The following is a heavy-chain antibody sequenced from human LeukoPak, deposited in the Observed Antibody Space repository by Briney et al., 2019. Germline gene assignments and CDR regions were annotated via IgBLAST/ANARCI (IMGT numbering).Heavy chain of an antibody. Sequence: SETLSLTCTVSGYSISSGYYWGWIRQPPGKGLEWIGSIYHSGSTYYNPSLKSRVTISVDTSKNQFSLKLSSVTAADTAVYYCARAMGFGERGYYYYYMDVWGKGTTATVSS. D-gene: IGHD3-10*01. CDR3: ARAMGFGERGYYYYYMDV. V-gene: IGHV4-38-2*02. J-gene: IGHJ6*03. CDR1: GYSISSGYY. CDR2: IYHSGST.